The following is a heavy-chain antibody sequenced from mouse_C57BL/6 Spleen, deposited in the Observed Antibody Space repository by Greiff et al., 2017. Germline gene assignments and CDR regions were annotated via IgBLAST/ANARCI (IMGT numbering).Heavy chain of an antibody. CDR2: IDPEDGET. V-gene: IGHV14-2*01. J-gene: IGHJ2*01. CDR1: GFNIKDYY. CDR3: ARTRNWFDY. Sequence: EVQLQQSGAELVKPGASVQLSCTASGFNIKDYYMHWVKQRTEQGLEWIGRIDPEDGETKYAPTFQGKATITADTSSTTAYLQLCSLTSEDTAVYYCARTRNWFDYWGQGTTLTVSS. D-gene: IGHD4-1*01.